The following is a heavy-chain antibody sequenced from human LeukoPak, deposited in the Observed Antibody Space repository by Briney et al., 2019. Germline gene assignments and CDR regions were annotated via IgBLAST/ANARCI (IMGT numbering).Heavy chain of an antibody. J-gene: IGHJ6*02. V-gene: IGHV4-4*07. CDR2: IYTSGST. D-gene: IGHD6-13*01. Sequence: SETLSLTCTVSGGSISSYYWSWIRQPAGKGLEWIGCIYTSGSTNYNPSLKSRITMSVDTSKNQFSLKLSSVTAADTAVYYCARGIAAAGTSRYKNYYYYGMDVWGQGTTVTVSS. CDR3: ARGIAAAGTSRYKNYYYYGMDV. CDR1: GGSISSYY.